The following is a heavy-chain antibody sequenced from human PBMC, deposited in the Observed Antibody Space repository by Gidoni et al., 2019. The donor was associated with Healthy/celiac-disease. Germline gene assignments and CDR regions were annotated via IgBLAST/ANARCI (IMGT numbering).Heavy chain of an antibody. J-gene: IGHJ6*02. CDR1: GFTFSSYA. CDR3: AKSTDRSTLYYGMDV. Sequence: EEQLLESGGGLVQPGGSLRLSCAASGFTFSSYAMTWVRQAPGKWLEWVSALSDSGTRTYYADSVKGRFTISRLNFKSTLYLEMNSLRAEDSAVYYCAKSTDRSTLYYGMDVWGQGTTVTVSS. D-gene: IGHD3-16*02. CDR2: LSDSGTRT. V-gene: IGHV3-23*01.